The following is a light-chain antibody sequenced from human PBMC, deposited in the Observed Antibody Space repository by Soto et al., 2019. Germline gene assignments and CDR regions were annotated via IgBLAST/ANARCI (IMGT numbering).Light chain of an antibody. Sequence: EIVLTQSPGTLSLSPGERATLSCRASQGVSNSYLAWYQQKPGQAPRLLIYGASTRATGILDRFSGSESGTDFTLTISRLEPEDFAVYYCQQYGRSPLTFGGGTKVEIK. CDR3: QQYGRSPLT. CDR1: QGVSNSY. J-gene: IGKJ4*01. CDR2: GAS. V-gene: IGKV3-20*01.